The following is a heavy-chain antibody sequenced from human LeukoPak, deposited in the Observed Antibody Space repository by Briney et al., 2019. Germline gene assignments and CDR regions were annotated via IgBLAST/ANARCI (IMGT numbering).Heavy chain of an antibody. J-gene: IGHJ6*04. CDR3: ARAARLGTWKDV. V-gene: IGHV3-66*01. D-gene: IGHD3-16*01. CDR2: IYSGGST. CDR1: EFSVGSNY. Sequence: PGGSLRLSCAASEFSVGSNYMTWVRQAPGKGLEWVSLIYSGGSTYYADSVKGRFTISRDNSKNTLYLQMNSLRAEDTAVYYCARAARLGTWKDVWGKGTTVAVSS.